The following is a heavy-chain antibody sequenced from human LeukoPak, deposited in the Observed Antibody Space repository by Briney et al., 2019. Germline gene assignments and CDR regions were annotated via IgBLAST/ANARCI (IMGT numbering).Heavy chain of an antibody. D-gene: IGHD3-3*01. V-gene: IGHV3-23*01. CDR1: GFTFSSNP. CDR3: AKSIFGSFDY. CDR2: ISGSGGST. Sequence: PGGSLRLSCAASGFTFSSNPMNWVRQAPGKGLEWVSAISGSGGSTYYADSVKGRFTISRDNSKNTLYLQMNSLGAEDTAVYYCAKSIFGSFDYWGQGTLVTVSS. J-gene: IGHJ4*02.